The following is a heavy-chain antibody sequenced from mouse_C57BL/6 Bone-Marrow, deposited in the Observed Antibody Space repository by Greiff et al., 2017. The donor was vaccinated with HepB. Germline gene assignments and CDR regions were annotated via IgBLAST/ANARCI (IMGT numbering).Heavy chain of an antibody. V-gene: IGHV5-6*02. CDR3: ARHGEITTDYYAMDY. D-gene: IGHD2-4*01. CDR2: ISSGGSYT. CDR1: GFTFSSYG. J-gene: IGHJ4*01. Sequence: DVMLLESGGDLVKPGGSLKLSCAASGFTFSSYGMSWVRQTPDKRLEWVATISSGGSYTYYPDSVKGRFTISRDNAKNTLYLQMSSLKSEDTAMYYCARHGEITTDYYAMDYWGQGTSVTVSS.